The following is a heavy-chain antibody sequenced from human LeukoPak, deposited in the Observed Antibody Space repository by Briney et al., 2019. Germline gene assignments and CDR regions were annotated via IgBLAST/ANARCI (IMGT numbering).Heavy chain of an antibody. Sequence: SVKVSCKASGYTFTSYDINWVRQATGQGLEWMGWMNPNSGNTGYAQKFQGRVTMTRNTSISTAYMELSSLRSEDTAVYYCARGPFWYSYGYTYGMDVWGQGTTVTVSS. V-gene: IGHV1-8*01. J-gene: IGHJ6*02. CDR1: GYTFTSYD. CDR2: MNPNSGNT. D-gene: IGHD5-18*01. CDR3: ARGPFWYSYGYTYGMDV.